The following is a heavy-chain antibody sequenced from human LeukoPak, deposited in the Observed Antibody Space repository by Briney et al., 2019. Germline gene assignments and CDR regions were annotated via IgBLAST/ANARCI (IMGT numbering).Heavy chain of an antibody. CDR2: ISSSATYT. CDR3: ARSFYDFLNGPYEEAFDM. D-gene: IGHD3-3*01. V-gene: IGHV3-11*03. J-gene: IGHJ3*02. Sequence: GGSLRLSCAASGFSFSDYYMNWIRQAPGKGLEWVSYISSSATYTDYAESVKGRFTVSRDNAKNSLYLQMNSLRAEDTAVYYCARSFYDFLNGPYEEAFDMWGQGTTVTVSS. CDR1: GFSFSDYY.